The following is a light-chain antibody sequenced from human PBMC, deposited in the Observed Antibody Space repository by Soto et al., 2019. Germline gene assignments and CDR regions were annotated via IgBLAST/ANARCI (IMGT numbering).Light chain of an antibody. J-gene: IGKJ2*01. CDR2: GAS. V-gene: IGKV3-20*01. CDR3: QQYDDSPYT. Sequence: EIVLTQSPGTLSLSPGERATLSCRASQSVTRSFLGWYQQKPGQAPRLLIYGASSRAAGIPDRFSGSGSGTDFTLTISRLEPEDFAVYYGQQYDDSPYTFGQGTNVEIK. CDR1: QSVTRSF.